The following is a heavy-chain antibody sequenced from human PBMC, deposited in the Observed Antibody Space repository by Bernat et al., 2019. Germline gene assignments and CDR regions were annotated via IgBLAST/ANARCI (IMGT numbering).Heavy chain of an antibody. Sequence: QVQLVESGGGVVQPGRSLRLSCAASGFTFSSYAMHWVRQAPGKGLEWLAVISYDGSNKYYADSVKGRFTISRDNSKNTLYLQMNSLRAEDTAVYYCARDLPPIMITFGGGSAFDIWGQGTMVTVSS. V-gene: IGHV3-30-3*01. D-gene: IGHD3-16*01. CDR2: ISYDGSNK. J-gene: IGHJ3*02. CDR3: ARDLPPIMITFGGGSAFDI. CDR1: GFTFSSYA.